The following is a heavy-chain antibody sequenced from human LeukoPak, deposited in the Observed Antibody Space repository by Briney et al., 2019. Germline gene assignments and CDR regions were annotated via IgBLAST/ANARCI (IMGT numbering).Heavy chain of an antibody. J-gene: IGHJ4*02. CDR1: GFTFSSYG. Sequence: GRSLRLSCAASGFTFSSYGMHWVRQAPGKGLEWVAVISYDGSNKYYADSVKDRFTISRDNSKNTLYLQMNSLRAEDTAVYYCAKVSNDTPYYFDYWGQGTLVTVSS. CDR3: AKVSNDTPYYFDY. V-gene: IGHV3-30*18. CDR2: ISYDGSNK.